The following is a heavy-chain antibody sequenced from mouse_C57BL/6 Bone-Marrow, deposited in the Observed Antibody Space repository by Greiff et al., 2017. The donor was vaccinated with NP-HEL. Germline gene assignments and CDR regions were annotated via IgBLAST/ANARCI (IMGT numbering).Heavy chain of an antibody. CDR1: GFTFSSYA. Sequence: DVMLVESGGGLVKPGGSLKLSCAASGFTFSSYAMSWVRQTPEKRLEWVATISDGGSYTYYPDNVKGRFTISRDNAKNNLYLQMSHLKSEDTAMYYCARDPSPHYFEDWGQGTTLTVSS. V-gene: IGHV5-4*01. CDR3: ARDPSPHYFED. CDR2: ISDGGSYT. J-gene: IGHJ2*01.